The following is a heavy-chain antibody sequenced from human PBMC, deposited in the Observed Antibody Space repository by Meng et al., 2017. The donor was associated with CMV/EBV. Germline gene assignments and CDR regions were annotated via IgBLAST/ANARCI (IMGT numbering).Heavy chain of an antibody. CDR2: INHSGST. V-gene: IGHV4-34*01. Sequence: SETLSLTCAVYGGSFSGYYWSWIRQPPGKGLEWIGEINHSGSTNYNLSLKSRVTISIDTSKNQISLKLTSVAAADTAVYYCARHYDRLWGEWPYWGQGTLVTVSS. CDR1: GGSFSGYY. D-gene: IGHD3-16*01. J-gene: IGHJ4*02. CDR3: ARHYDRLWGEWPY.